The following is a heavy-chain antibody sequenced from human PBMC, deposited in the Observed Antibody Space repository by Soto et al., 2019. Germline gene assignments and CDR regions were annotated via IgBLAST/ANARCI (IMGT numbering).Heavy chain of an antibody. CDR2: VRSKANIYAT. CDR1: GFTFSGSA. CDR3: TRPDYGYDAFDI. V-gene: IGHV3-73*01. Sequence: GGSLRLSCAASGFTFSGSAMHWVRQASGKGLEWVGRVRSKANIYATAYAASVKGRFTISRDDSKNTAYLQMNSLKTEDTAVYYCTRPDYGYDAFDIWGQGTMVTVSS. D-gene: IGHD4-17*01. J-gene: IGHJ3*02.